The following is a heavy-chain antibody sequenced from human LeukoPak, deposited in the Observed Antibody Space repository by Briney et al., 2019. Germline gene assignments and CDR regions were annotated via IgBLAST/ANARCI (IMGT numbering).Heavy chain of an antibody. J-gene: IGHJ5*01. CDR2: IYYGGST. V-gene: IGHV4-59*01. Sequence: PSETLSLTCSVSGDSIGGYYWTWIRQSPGKGLEWIGYIYYGGSTNYSPSLQSRVRISVDTSNNQFSLQLRSVTATDTAIYYCARGRARDGSYPWLDSWGQGTLVTVSS. D-gene: IGHD3-16*02. CDR1: GDSIGGYY. CDR3: ARGRARDGSYPWLDS.